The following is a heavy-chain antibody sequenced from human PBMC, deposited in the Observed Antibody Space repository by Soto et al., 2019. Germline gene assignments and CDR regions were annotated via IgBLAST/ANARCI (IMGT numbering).Heavy chain of an antibody. V-gene: IGHV4-31*03. D-gene: IGHD6-25*01. CDR2: VYYSGST. J-gene: IGHJ5*02. CDR1: GCKIGKGCYY. Sequence: ILSLTCPGSGCKIGKGCYYRLCICKHPGKGLEWIGYVYYSGSTYYNPSLKSRVTISVDTSKNQFSLRLSSVTAADTAVYYCARARLDTNWFDPWGQGTLVSVPS. CDR3: ARARLDTNWFDP.